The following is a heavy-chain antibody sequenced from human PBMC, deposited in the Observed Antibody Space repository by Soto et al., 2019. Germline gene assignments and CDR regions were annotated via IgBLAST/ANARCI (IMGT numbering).Heavy chain of an antibody. D-gene: IGHD6-13*01. CDR3: ARGVAAGVDY. J-gene: IGHJ4*02. CDR2: MSPTRGNT. CDR1: GYTFTSYD. V-gene: IGHV1-8*01. Sequence: QVQLVQSGAEVKKPGASVKVSCKASGYTFTSYDINWVRQATGQGVEWMGWMSPTRGNTGYAQKFQGRVTMTKDTSINPAYMELSSLTSEDTAVYSRARGVAAGVDYWGQGTLVTVSS.